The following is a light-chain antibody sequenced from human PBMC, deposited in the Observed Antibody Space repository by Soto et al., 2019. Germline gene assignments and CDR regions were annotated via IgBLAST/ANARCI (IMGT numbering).Light chain of an antibody. CDR3: QQSIREPLT. J-gene: IGKJ4*01. CDR1: QTIGNY. V-gene: IGKV1-39*01. Sequence: DIQMTQSPSSLSASVRDRVTITCRASQTIGNYLNWYQQKVGAAPKLLIYAASRLQSGVPSRFSGTGSGTDFTLTMSSLQPEESATYFCQQSIREPLTFGVGTKVDLK. CDR2: AAS.